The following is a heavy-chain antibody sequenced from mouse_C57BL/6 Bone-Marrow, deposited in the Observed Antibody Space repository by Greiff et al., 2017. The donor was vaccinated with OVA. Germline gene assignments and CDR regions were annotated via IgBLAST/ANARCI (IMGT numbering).Heavy chain of an antibody. V-gene: IGHV7-3*01. CDR3: ARLQCAVDY. J-gene: IGHJ4*01. CDR2: IRNKANGYTT. Sequence: EVMLVESGGGLVQPGGSLSLSCAASGFTFTAYYMSWVRQPPGKALEWLGFIRNKANGYTTEYSASVKGRFTISRDNYQSILYLQMNALRAEDSATYYCARLQCAVDYWGQGTSVTVSA. D-gene: IGHD6-1*01. CDR1: GFTFTAYY.